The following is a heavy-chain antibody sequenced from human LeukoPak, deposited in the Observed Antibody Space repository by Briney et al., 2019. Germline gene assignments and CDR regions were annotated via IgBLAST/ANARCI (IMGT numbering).Heavy chain of an antibody. Sequence: PGGSLRLSCAASGFNFSSHWMSWVRQAPGKGLQWVANIKHDGSDKYYVDSVKGRFIISRDNAKNSLYLQMNSLRAEDTAVYYCAKDTDPLVGASYYFDYWGQGTLVTVSS. V-gene: IGHV3-7*03. D-gene: IGHD1-26*01. J-gene: IGHJ4*02. CDR2: IKHDGSDK. CDR1: GFNFSSHW. CDR3: AKDTDPLVGASYYFDY.